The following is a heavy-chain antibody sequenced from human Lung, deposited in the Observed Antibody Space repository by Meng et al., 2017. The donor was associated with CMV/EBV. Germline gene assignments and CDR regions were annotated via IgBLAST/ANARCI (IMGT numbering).Heavy chain of an antibody. CDR3: ATGWGATYRLDY. D-gene: IGHD1-26*01. CDR1: GYTFTGYY. J-gene: IGHJ4*02. V-gene: IGHV1-2*02. CDR2: INPNSGGT. Sequence: QVQLVQSAAAVXXXXXSAKVSCKASGYTFTGYYMHWVRQAPGQGLEWMGWINPNSGGTNYAQKFQGRVTMTRDTSISTAYMELSRLRSDDTAVYYCATGWGATYRLDYWGQGTLVTVSS.